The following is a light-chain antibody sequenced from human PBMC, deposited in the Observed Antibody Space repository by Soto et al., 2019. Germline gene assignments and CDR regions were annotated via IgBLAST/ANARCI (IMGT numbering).Light chain of an antibody. CDR2: GAS. Sequence: EIVMTQSPATVSVSPGERATLSCRASQSVSSNLAWYQQKPGQAPRLLIYGASTRATGIPARFSGSGSGTKFTLTISCVQSEDFAVYYCEQYNIWTGTFGQWTKADIK. CDR3: EQYNIWTGT. CDR1: QSVSSN. V-gene: IGKV3-15*01. J-gene: IGKJ1*01.